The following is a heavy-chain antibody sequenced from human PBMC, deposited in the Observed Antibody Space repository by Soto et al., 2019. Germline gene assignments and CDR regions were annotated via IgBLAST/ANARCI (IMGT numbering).Heavy chain of an antibody. CDR2: INHSGST. V-gene: IGHV4-34*01. J-gene: IGHJ4*02. CDR3: ARLPGNYYGSGSYYNIDY. D-gene: IGHD3-10*01. Sequence: SETLSLTCAVYGGSFSGYYWSWIRQPPGKGLEWIGEINHSGSTNYNPSLKSRVTISVDTSKNQFSLKLSSVTAADTAVYYCARLPGNYYGSGSYYNIDYWGQGTLVTVSS. CDR1: GGSFSGYY.